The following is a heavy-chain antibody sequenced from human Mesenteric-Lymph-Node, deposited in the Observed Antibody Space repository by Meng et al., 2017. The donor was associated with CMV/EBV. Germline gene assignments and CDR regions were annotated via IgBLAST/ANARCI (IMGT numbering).Heavy chain of an antibody. V-gene: IGHV3-30*04. D-gene: IGHD3-3*01. CDR3: ARARDYDFWSGHLDY. CDR2: ISYDGSNK. J-gene: IGHJ4*02. CDR1: GFTFSSYA. Sequence: GGSLRLSCAASGFTFSSYAMHWVRQAPGKGLEWVAVISYDGSNKYYADSVKGRFTISRDNSKNTLYLQMNSLRAEDTAVYYCARARDYDFWSGHLDYWGQGTLVTVSS.